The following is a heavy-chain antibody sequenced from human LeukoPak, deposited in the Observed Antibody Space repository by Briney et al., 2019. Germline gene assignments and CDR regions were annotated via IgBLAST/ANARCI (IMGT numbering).Heavy chain of an antibody. CDR2: FFTGGST. CDR1: GGSIGSSY. CDR3: ARGSGVAVGMDV. J-gene: IGHJ6*02. V-gene: IGHV4-4*07. D-gene: IGHD6-19*01. Sequence: SETLSLTCTVSGGSIGSSYWSWNRQPAGKGLEWIGRFFTGGSTYYNPSLESRVTMSVDTSKNQFSLNLSSVTAADTAVYFCARGSGVAVGMDVWGQGATVIVSS.